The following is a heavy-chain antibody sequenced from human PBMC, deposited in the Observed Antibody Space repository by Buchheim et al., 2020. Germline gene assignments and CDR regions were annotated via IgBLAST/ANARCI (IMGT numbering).Heavy chain of an antibody. V-gene: IGHV3-43*01. CDR3: ARGRLSLYTGSDY. J-gene: IGHJ4*02. Sequence: EVQLVESGGVVVQPGGSLRLSCAASGFTFDDYTMHWVRQAPGRGLEWVFLISWDGISTYYGDSVKGRFTISRDNSKNSLFLQMNSLRTEDTALYYCARGRLSLYTGSDYWGRGTL. CDR2: ISWDGIST. D-gene: IGHD5-12*01. CDR1: GFTFDDYT.